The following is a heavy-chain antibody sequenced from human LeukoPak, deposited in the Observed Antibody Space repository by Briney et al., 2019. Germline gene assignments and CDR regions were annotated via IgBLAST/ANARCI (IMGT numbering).Heavy chain of an antibody. CDR2: INHSGST. CDR1: GGSISSSSYY. D-gene: IGHD3-22*01. Sequence: PSETLSLTCTVSGGSISSSSYYWGWIRQPPGKGLEWIGEINHSGSTNYNPSLKSRVTISVDTSKNQFSLKLSSVTAADTAVYYCARGAKIWLLPPNYYFDYWGQGTLVTVSS. CDR3: ARGAKIWLLPPNYYFDY. V-gene: IGHV4-39*07. J-gene: IGHJ4*02.